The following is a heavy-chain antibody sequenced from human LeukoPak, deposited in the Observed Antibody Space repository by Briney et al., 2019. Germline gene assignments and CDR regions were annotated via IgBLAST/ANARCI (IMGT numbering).Heavy chain of an antibody. CDR1: GFTFSSYG. V-gene: IGHV3-30*02. Sequence: GGSLRLSCAASGFTFSSYGMHWVRQAPGKGLEWVAFIRYDGSNKYYADSVKGRFTISRDNSKNTLYLQMNSLRAEDTAVYYCAKDLADSSSWPEYFQHWGQGTQVTVSS. J-gene: IGHJ1*01. D-gene: IGHD6-13*01. CDR3: AKDLADSSSWPEYFQH. CDR2: IRYDGSNK.